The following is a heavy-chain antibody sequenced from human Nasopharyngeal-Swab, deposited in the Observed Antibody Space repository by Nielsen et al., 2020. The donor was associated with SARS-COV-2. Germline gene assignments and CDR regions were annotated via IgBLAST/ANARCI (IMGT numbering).Heavy chain of an antibody. J-gene: IGHJ3*02. V-gene: IGHV4-39*01. CDR3: ARRTPRVEMASRAFDI. Sequence: SEILSLTCTVSGGSISSSSYYWGWIRQPPGKGLEWIGSIYYSGSTYYNPSLKSRVTISVDTSKNQFSLKLSSVTAADTAVYYCARRTPRVEMASRAFDIWGQGTMVTVSS. CDR1: GGSISSSSYY. CDR2: IYYSGST. D-gene: IGHD5-24*01.